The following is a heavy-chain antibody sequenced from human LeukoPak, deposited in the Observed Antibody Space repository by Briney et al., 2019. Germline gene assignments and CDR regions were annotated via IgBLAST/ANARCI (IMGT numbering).Heavy chain of an antibody. D-gene: IGHD5-24*01. Sequence: GGSLRLSCEGSGFTFNDYYMGWIRQAPGKGLEWVSYISGSSSHTDYADSVKGRFTISRDSAKNSLYLQMNSLRAEDTAVYYCARGNGDGYNYVGAFDVWGQGTMVTVSS. CDR2: ISGSSSHT. CDR1: GFTFNDYY. CDR3: ARGNGDGYNYVGAFDV. V-gene: IGHV3-11*06. J-gene: IGHJ3*01.